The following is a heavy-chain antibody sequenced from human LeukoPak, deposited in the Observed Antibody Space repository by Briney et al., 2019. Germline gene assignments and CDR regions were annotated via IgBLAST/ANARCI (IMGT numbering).Heavy chain of an antibody. J-gene: IGHJ4*02. CDR2: IIPLLGTA. CDR3: ARDPLTGLDY. CDR1: GGTFISYA. D-gene: IGHD7-27*01. Sequence: SVKVSCKASGGTFISYAISWVRQAPGQGLEWMGGIIPLLGTANYAQKFQGRVTITRDTSASTAYMELSSLRSEDTTVYYCARDPLTGLDYWGQGTLVTVSS. V-gene: IGHV1-69*10.